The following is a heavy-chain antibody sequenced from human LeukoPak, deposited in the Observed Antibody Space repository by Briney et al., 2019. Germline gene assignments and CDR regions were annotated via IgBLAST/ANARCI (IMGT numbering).Heavy chain of an antibody. J-gene: IGHJ4*02. CDR3: ARLWYSSGPDY. Sequence: SETLSLTCSVSGGSISSYYWSWIRQPPGKGLEWIGDIYYSGSTNYNPSLKSRVTISVDTSKNQFSLKLTSVTAADTAVYYCARLWYSSGPDYWGQGTLVTVSS. V-gene: IGHV4-59*08. CDR2: IYYSGST. D-gene: IGHD6-19*01. CDR1: GGSISSYY.